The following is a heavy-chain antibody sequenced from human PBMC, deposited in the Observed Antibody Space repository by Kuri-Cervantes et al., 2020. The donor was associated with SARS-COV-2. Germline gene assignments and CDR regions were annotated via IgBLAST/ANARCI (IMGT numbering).Heavy chain of an antibody. Sequence: GESLKISCAACGFTFSSYDMHWVRQATGKGLEWVSAIGTAGDTYYPGSVKGQFTISRENAKNSLYLQMSSLRAGDTAVYYCARGGNPAWNMYVWGKGTTVTVSS. CDR3: ARGGNPAWNMYV. D-gene: IGHD4-23*01. J-gene: IGHJ6*03. CDR1: GFTFSSYD. CDR2: IGTAGDT. V-gene: IGHV3-13*03.